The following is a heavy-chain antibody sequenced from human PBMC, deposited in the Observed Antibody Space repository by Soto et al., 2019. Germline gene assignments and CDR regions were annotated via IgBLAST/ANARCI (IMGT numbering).Heavy chain of an antibody. D-gene: IGHD6-19*01. CDR2: IYYSVST. CDR3: ARNICGSVAVSDWWVAP. J-gene: IGHJ5*02. CDR1: GGSISSGGYY. Sequence: TLCLTCTVSGGSISSGGYYWSWIRQHPGKGLEWIGHIYYSVSTYYNPSLKSRVTISVNTSNNQFSLKLSSVTAADTVVYCRARNICGSVAVSDWWVAPWADGKLVTVS. V-gene: IGHV4-31*03.